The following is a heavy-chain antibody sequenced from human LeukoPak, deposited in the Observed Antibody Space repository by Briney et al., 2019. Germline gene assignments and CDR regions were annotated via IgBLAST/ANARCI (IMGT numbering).Heavy chain of an antibody. CDR3: AKHGLGGYFYYFDY. CDR2: INPGDSDT. J-gene: IGHJ4*02. D-gene: IGHD4-23*01. Sequence: GESLKISCKGSGYIFTNYWIGWVRQMPGKGLEWMGIINPGDSDTRYSPSFQGQVTISADNSISTAYLQWSGLKASDSAMYYCAKHGLGGYFYYFDYWGQGTLVTVSS. CDR1: GYIFTNYW. V-gene: IGHV5-51*01.